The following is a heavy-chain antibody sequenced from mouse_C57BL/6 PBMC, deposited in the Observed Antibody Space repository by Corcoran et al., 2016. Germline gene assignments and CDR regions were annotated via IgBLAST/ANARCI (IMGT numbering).Heavy chain of an antibody. CDR2: INTYSGVP. Sequence: QIQLVQSGPELKKHGETVKISCKASGYTFTTYGMSWVKQAPGKGLKWMGWINTYSGVPTYADDFKGRFAFSLETSASTAYLQINNLKNEDTATYFCARSGDGYYVDYWGQGTTLTVSS. CDR3: ARSGDGYYVDY. CDR1: GYTFTTYG. J-gene: IGHJ2*01. V-gene: IGHV9-3*01. D-gene: IGHD2-3*01.